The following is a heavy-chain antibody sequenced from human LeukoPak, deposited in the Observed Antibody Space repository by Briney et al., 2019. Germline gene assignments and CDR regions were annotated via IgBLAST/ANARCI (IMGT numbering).Heavy chain of an antibody. J-gene: IGHJ4*02. V-gene: IGHV1-18*01. Sequence: ASVKVSCKASGYTFASYGISWVRQAPGQGLEWMGWISAYNGNTNYAQKLQGRVTMTTDTSTSTAYMELRSLRSDDTAVYYCARDLLTGELSDYWGQGTLVTVSS. CDR1: GYTFASYG. CDR3: ARDLLTGELSDY. D-gene: IGHD3-16*02. CDR2: ISAYNGNT.